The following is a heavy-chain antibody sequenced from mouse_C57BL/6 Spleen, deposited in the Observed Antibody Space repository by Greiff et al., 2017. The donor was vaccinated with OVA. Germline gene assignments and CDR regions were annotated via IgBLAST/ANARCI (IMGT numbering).Heavy chain of an antibody. CDR1: GFTFNTYA. D-gene: IGHD2-1*01. Sequence: EVQVVESGGGLVQPKGSLKLSCAASGFTFNTYAMHWVRQAPGKGLEWVARIRSKSSNYATYYADSVKDRFTISRDDSQSMLYLQMNNLKTEDTAMYYCVRERTYGNSCDYWGQGTTLTVSS. J-gene: IGHJ2*01. CDR3: VRERTYGNSCDY. CDR2: IRSKSSNYAT. V-gene: IGHV10-3*01.